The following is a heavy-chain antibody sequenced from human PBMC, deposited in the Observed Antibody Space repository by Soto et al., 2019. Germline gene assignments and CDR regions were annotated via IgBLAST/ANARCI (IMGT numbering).Heavy chain of an antibody. CDR3: ARDQSSGWTGESDY. D-gene: IGHD6-19*01. CDR1: GFTFSSYA. V-gene: IGHV3-30-3*01. CDR2: ISYDGTNK. J-gene: IGHJ4*02. Sequence: PGGSLRLSCAASGFTFSSYAMHWVRQAPGKGLEWVAVISYDGTNKYYAESMKDRFTISRDNSKNTLYLQMNSLRAEDTAVYYCARDQSSGWTGESDYWGQGTLVTVS.